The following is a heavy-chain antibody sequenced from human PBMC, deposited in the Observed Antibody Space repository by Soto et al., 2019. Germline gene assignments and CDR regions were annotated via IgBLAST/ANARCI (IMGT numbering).Heavy chain of an antibody. Sequence: QVHLVESGGGVVQPGRSLRLSCEASGFTFSAFGMHWVRQAPGKGLEWVAIISYDGILKYYADPVKGRFTISRDTSKSALYLQMNNLRPEDTAVYYCAKDFKISGGHYGSLNYYYGMDVWGQGTTVTVSS. D-gene: IGHD3-10*01. CDR1: GFTFSAFG. CDR2: ISYDGILK. V-gene: IGHV3-30*18. J-gene: IGHJ6*02. CDR3: AKDFKISGGHYGSLNYYYGMDV.